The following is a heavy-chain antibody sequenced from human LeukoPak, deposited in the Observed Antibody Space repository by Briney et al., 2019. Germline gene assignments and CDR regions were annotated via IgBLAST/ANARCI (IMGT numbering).Heavy chain of an antibody. J-gene: IGHJ4*02. CDR2: ISWNSGSI. Sequence: GGSLRLSCVGSTFIFGSYSMNWVRQAPGKGLEWVSGISWNSGSIGYADSVKGRFTISRDNAKNSLYLQMNSLRAEDTALYYCAKDNYYDSSGYPFFDYWGQGTLVTVSS. CDR1: TFIFGSYS. CDR3: AKDNYYDSSGYPFFDY. V-gene: IGHV3-9*01. D-gene: IGHD3-22*01.